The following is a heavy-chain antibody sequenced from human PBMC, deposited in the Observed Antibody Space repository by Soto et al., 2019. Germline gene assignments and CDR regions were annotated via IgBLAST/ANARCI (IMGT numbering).Heavy chain of an antibody. CDR1: GFTFSSYE. J-gene: IGHJ6*02. CDR3: ASAVVAATIELNYYGMDV. CDR2: ISSSGSTI. V-gene: IGHV3-48*03. D-gene: IGHD2-15*01. Sequence: EVQLVESGGGLVQPGGSLRLSCAASGFTFSSYEMNWVRQAPGKGLEWVSYISSSGSTIYYADSVKGRFTISRDTAKNSLYLQMNSLRAEDTAVYYCASAVVAATIELNYYGMDVWGQGTTVTVSS.